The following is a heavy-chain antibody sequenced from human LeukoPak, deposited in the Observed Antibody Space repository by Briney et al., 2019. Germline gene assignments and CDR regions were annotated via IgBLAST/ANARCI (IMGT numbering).Heavy chain of an antibody. Sequence: ASVKVSCKASGYTFTRYHMHWVRQAPGQGLEWMAWINPKSGATDYSQKFEGSVTMTRDTSTSTAYMELSRLRSDDTAVYYCARLNSNHFDSWGRGTMVTASS. CDR3: ARLNSNHFDS. CDR2: INPKSGAT. CDR1: GYTFTRYH. D-gene: IGHD1/OR15-1a*01. J-gene: IGHJ4*02. V-gene: IGHV1-2*02.